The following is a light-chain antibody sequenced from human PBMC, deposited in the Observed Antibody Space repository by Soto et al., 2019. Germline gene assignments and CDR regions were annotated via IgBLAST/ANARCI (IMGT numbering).Light chain of an antibody. CDR2: LGS. CDR3: MQALQTPRT. V-gene: IGKV2-28*01. J-gene: IGKJ1*01. Sequence: DIVMTQSPLSLPVTPGEPASISCRSSQSLLHSNGYNCLDWYLQKPGQSPQLLIYLGSNRACGVPDRFSGSGSGTDFTLKISRVEAEDVGIYYCMQALQTPRTFGQGTKVEIK. CDR1: QSLLHSNGYNC.